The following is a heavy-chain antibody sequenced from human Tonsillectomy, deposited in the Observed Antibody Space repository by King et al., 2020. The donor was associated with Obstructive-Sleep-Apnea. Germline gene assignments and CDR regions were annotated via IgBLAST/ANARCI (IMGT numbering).Heavy chain of an antibody. J-gene: IGHJ4*02. D-gene: IGHD6-6*01. CDR2: IYWDDDK. CDR1: GFSLSTSGVA. V-gene: IGHV2-5*02. CDR3: GHRRGGIAARLALDRSLLRFEY. Sequence: TLKESAPTLVKPTQTLTLTCTFSGFSLSTSGVAVGWIRQPPGKALEWLALIYWDDDKRYSPSLKSRRTITKDTSRNQVVLTMTNMDPVDTATYYCGHRRGGIAARLALDRSLLRFEYWGQGTLVTVSS.